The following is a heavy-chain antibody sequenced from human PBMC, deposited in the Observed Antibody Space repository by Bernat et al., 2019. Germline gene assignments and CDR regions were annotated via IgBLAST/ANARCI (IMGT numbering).Heavy chain of an antibody. CDR2: IYYSGNT. D-gene: IGHD2-2*01. CDR3: ASMKIGYCGSISCSIDY. J-gene: IGHJ4*02. Sequence: HVQLQESGPGLVKPSETLSLTCTVSGGSVSSGSYYWSWIRQPPGKGLEWIGYIYYSGNTNHNPSLKRRVTISTDTSKNQFSLRLSSVTAADTAVYYCASMKIGYCGSISCSIDYWGQGTLVTVSS. V-gene: IGHV4-61*01. CDR1: GGSVSSGSYY.